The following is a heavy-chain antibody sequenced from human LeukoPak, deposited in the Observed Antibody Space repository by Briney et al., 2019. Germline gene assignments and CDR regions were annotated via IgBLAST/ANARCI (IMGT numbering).Heavy chain of an antibody. CDR1: GYTLTGYY. CDR3: AKNPYEYYFDY. J-gene: IGHJ4*02. Sequence: ASVKVSCKASGYTLTGYYMHWLRQAPGQGLEWMGWINLNSGDTNYAQKFQGRVTMTRDTSISTAYMELSRLTSDDTAVYYCAKNPYEYYFDYWGQGTLVTVSS. V-gene: IGHV1-2*02. D-gene: IGHD5-12*01. CDR2: INLNSGDT.